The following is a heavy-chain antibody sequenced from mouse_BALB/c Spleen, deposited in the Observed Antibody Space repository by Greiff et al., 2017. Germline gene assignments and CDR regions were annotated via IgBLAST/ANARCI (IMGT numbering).Heavy chain of an antibody. CDR1: GFTFSSYG. D-gene: IGHD2-4*01. J-gene: IGHJ3*01. CDR2: INSNGGST. V-gene: IGHV5-6-3*01. Sequence: EVKLVESGGGLVQPGGSLKLSCAASGFTFSSYGMSWVRQTPDKRLELVATINSNGGSTYYPDSVKGRFTISRDNAKNTLYLQMSSLKSEDTAMYYCARLGDYDGAWFAYWGQGTLVTVSA. CDR3: ARLGDYDGAWFAY.